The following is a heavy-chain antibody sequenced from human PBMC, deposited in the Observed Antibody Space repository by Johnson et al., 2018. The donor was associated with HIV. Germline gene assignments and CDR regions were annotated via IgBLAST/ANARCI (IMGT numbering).Heavy chain of an antibody. Sequence: QVQLVESGGGVVQPGGSLRLSCAASGFTFSSYGMHWVRQAPDKGLEWVALISYDGSNKNYADSVKGRFTISRDNAKKSLYLQMSSLKAEDTAVYYCARAPYNWNAGLFGAFDIWGQGTMVTVSS. V-gene: IGHV3-30*19. CDR1: GFTFSSYG. CDR3: ARAPYNWNAGLFGAFDI. CDR2: ISYDGSNK. D-gene: IGHD1-20*01. J-gene: IGHJ3*02.